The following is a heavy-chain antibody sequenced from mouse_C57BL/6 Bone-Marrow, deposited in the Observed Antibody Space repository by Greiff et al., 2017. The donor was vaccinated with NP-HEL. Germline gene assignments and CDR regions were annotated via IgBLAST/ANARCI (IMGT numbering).Heavy chain of an antibody. J-gene: IGHJ3*01. D-gene: IGHD2-2*01. CDR2: IDPETGGT. V-gene: IGHV1-15*01. CDR1: GYTFTDYE. CDR3: TRGLRRRFAY. Sequence: VQLQQSGAELVRPGASVTLSCKASGYTFTDYEMHWVKQTPVHGLEWIGAIDPETGGTAYNQKFKGKAILTADKSSSTAYMELRSLTSEDSAVYYCTRGLRRRFAYWGQGTLVTVSA.